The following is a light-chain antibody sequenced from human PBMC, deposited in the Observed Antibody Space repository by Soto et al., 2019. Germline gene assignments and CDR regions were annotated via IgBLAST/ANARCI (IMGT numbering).Light chain of an antibody. CDR3: QEYNNWPPIT. Sequence: EIVMTQSPATLSVSPGERATLSCRASQSISSKLAWYQQKPGQAPRLLIYGASTRATGIPVRFSGSGSGTEFTLPITSLQSEDFAVYYCQEYNNWPPITFGGGTKVEIK. CDR1: QSISSK. J-gene: IGKJ4*01. CDR2: GAS. V-gene: IGKV3-15*01.